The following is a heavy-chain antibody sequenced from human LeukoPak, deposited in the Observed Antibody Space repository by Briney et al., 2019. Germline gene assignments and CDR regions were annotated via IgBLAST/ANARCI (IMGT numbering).Heavy chain of an antibody. J-gene: IGHJ4*02. D-gene: IGHD3-22*01. CDR1: GFTVSSNY. V-gene: IGHV3-66*01. CDR3: ARESNSGYYLSY. CDR2: IYSGGRT. Sequence: GGSLRLSCAASGFTVSSNYMSWVRQAPGKGLEWVSVIYSGGRTYYADSVKGRFAISRDNSKNTLYLQMNSLRAEDTAVYYCARESNSGYYLSYWGQGTLVTVSS.